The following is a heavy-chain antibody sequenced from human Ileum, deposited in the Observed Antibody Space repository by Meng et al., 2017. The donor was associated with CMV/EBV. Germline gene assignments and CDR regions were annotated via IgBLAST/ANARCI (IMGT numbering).Heavy chain of an antibody. D-gene: IGHD2-2*01. CDR1: GGSIGAINYY. Sequence: GSLRLSCTVSGGSIGAINYYWGWIRQPPGKGLEWIASVYYSGSTYYNASLESRVSISVDMSTNQFSLKLTSVTAADMAVYYCAGDEYSSTWYKYWGQGTLVTVSS. J-gene: IGHJ4*02. CDR2: VYYSGST. V-gene: IGHV4-39*02. CDR3: AGDEYSSTWYKY.